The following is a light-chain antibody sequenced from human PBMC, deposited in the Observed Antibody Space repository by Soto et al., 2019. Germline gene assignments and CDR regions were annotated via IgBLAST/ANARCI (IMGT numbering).Light chain of an antibody. J-gene: IGLJ2*01. V-gene: IGLV1-47*01. CDR3: AAWDDSLSVV. CDR1: GSNIGSNY. Sequence: QSVLTQPPSASGTPGQRVTISCSGSGSNIGSNYVYWYQLLPGTAPKLLIYSNNQRPSGVPDRFSGSKSGTSASLAISGLRSEDEADYYCAAWDDSLSVVFGGGTQLTVL. CDR2: SNN.